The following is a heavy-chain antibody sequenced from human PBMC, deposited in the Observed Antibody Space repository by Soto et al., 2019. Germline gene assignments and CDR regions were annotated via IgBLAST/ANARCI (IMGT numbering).Heavy chain of an antibody. D-gene: IGHD3-3*01. CDR2: IIPIPDIT. CDR1: VGTFSTYI. J-gene: IGHJ3*01. CDR3: ARDRITTRGDAFDL. V-gene: IGHV1-69*08. Sequence: QVQLLQSGSEVRKPVSSVKVSCKAPVGTFSTYIISWVRQAPGQGLEWMGRIIPIPDITNYAQKFQGRVTVTADRSTSTAYMELTSLKSEDTAVYYCARDRITTRGDAFDLWGQGTMVTVSS.